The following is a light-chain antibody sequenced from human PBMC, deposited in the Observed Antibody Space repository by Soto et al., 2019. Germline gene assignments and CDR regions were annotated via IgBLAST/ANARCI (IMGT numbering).Light chain of an antibody. J-gene: IGKJ2*01. Sequence: EIVLTQSPATLSLSPGEKATLSCRASQSLSTYLAWYQQKPGQAPRLLIYDTSNRATGIPARFSGSGSGADFTLTISSLEPEDFAVYYCQQRYNWRYTFGQGTKLEIK. CDR1: QSLSTY. CDR3: QQRYNWRYT. CDR2: DTS. V-gene: IGKV3-11*01.